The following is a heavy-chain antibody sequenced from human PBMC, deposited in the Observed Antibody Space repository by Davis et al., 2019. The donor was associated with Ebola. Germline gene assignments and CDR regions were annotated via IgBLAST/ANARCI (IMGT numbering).Heavy chain of an antibody. CDR2: IYYSGST. CDR3: AKRIGRTLNWFDP. D-gene: IGHD1-7*01. J-gene: IGHJ5*02. CDR1: GGSISSYY. V-gene: IGHV4-59*08. Sequence: PSETLSLTCTVSGGSISSYYWSWIRQPPGKGLEWIGYIYYSGSTNYNPSLKSRVTISVDTSKNQFSLKLSSVTAADTAVYYCAKRIGRTLNWFDPWGQGTLVTVSS.